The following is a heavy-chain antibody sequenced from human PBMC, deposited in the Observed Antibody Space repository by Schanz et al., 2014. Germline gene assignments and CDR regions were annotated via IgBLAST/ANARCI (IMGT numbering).Heavy chain of an antibody. CDR1: GFTFSSYD. CDR3: ARDRRNADLDY. V-gene: IGHV3-21*01. Sequence: VQLVESGGGVVQPGRSLRLSCVASGFTFSSYDVFWVRQAPGKGLEWVSSISGDHRNTFYADSVKGRFTISRDNAKNSLYLEMNSLRAEDTALYYCARDRRNADLDYWGQGTLVTVSS. D-gene: IGHD1-1*01. J-gene: IGHJ4*02. CDR2: ISGDHRNT.